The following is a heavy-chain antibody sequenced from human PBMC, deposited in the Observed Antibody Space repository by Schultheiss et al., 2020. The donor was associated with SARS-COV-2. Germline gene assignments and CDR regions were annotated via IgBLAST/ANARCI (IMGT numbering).Heavy chain of an antibody. V-gene: IGHV1-2*06. J-gene: IGHJ4*02. CDR3: ATALRSGGSCYDH. Sequence: ASVKVSCKASGYTFTSYGISWVRQAPGQGLEWMGRINPNSGGTNYAQKFQGRVTMTRDTSISTAYMELSRLRSDDTAVYYCATALRSGGSCYDHWGQGTLVTVSS. CDR2: INPNSGGT. D-gene: IGHD2-15*01. CDR1: GYTFTSYG.